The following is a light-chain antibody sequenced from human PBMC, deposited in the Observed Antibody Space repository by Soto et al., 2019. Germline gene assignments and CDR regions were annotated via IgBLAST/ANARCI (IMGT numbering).Light chain of an antibody. CDR3: QQYNNWPRT. CDR2: GAS. J-gene: IGKJ2*01. Sequence: EIVMTQSPATLSVSPGERATVSCRASQSVSSNLAWYQQKPGQAPRLLISGASTRATGIPARFSGSGSGTEFPLTLGSLQSEDFAVYYCQQYNNWPRTFGQGTKLEIK. CDR1: QSVSSN. V-gene: IGKV3-15*01.